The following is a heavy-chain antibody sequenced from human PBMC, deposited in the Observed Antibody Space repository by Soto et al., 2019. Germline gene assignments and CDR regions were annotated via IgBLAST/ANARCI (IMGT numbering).Heavy chain of an antibody. CDR2: MNPNSGNT. J-gene: IGHJ4*02. V-gene: IGHV1-8*01. Sequence: GASVNCSCQASWYTLTRYDINWVQQATGQGLEWMGWMNPNSGNTGYAQKFQGRVTMTRNTSISTAYMELSSLRSEDTAVYYCARGYSSGWFVYWGQGTLVTVSS. CDR3: ARGYSSGWFVY. D-gene: IGHD6-19*01. CDR1: WYTLTRYD.